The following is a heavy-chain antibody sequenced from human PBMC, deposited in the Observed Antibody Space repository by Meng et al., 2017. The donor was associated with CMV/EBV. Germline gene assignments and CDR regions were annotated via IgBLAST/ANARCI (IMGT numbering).Heavy chain of an antibody. CDR1: GGSISSGDYY. D-gene: IGHD2-21*02. Sequence: QEYGPGFVNPSKTLALTFTVSGGSISSGDYYWSLSRQPPGKGLEWIGYIYYSGSTYYNPSLKSRVTISVDTSKNQFSLKLSSVTAADTAVDYCAREGDNPFDYWGQGTLVTVSS. J-gene: IGHJ4*02. V-gene: IGHV4-30-4*08. CDR3: AREGDNPFDY. CDR2: IYYSGST.